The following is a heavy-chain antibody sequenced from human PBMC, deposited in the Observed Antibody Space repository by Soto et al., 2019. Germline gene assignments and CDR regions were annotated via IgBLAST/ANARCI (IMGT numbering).Heavy chain of an antibody. V-gene: IGHV1-18*04. CDR2: ISAHNGDT. Sequence: GASVKVSCKASGYSFATYGFSWVRQAPGQGLECVGWISAHNGDTHYSQKFQGRVTLTTDTSTNTGYMELRSLKTEDTAVYYCVRTTYFSDSSGYTRCFDYWGQGTLVTVSS. J-gene: IGHJ4*02. CDR3: VRTTYFSDSSGYTRCFDY. D-gene: IGHD3-22*01. CDR1: GYSFATYG.